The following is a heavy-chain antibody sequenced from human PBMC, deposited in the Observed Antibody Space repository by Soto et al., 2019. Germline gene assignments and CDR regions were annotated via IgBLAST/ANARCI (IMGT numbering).Heavy chain of an antibody. CDR2: IIPIFGTA. V-gene: IGHV1-69*13. D-gene: IGHD3-22*01. Sequence: EASVKVSCKASGGTFSSYAISWVRQAPGQGLEWMGGIIPIFGTANYAQKFQGRVTITADESTSTVYMELSSLRSEDTAVYYCARDKRYYYDSSGLPRYYGMDVWGQGTTVTVSS. CDR3: ARDKRYYYDSSGLPRYYGMDV. J-gene: IGHJ6*02. CDR1: GGTFSSYA.